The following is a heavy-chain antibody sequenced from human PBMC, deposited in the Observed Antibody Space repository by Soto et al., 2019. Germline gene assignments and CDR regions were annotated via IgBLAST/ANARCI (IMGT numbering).Heavy chain of an antibody. J-gene: IGHJ5*02. CDR2: IYHSGST. Sequence: PSETLSLTCSVSGDSISKTTSYWGWIRQPPGKGLEWIGTIYHSGSTYYNPSLMSRVTLSIDKSKNQFSLKLNSVTAADTAVYYCAGRVGSCSGTSCNGWFDPWGQGTLVTVSS. D-gene: IGHD2-2*01. CDR3: AGRVGSCSGTSCNGWFDP. V-gene: IGHV4-39*01. CDR1: GDSISKTTSY.